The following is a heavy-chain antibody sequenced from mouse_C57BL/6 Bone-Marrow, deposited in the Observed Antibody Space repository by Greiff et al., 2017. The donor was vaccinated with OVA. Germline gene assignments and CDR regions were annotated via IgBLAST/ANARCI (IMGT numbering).Heavy chain of an antibody. D-gene: IGHD2-5*01. CDR2: ISSGGSYT. V-gene: IGHV5-6*01. CDR1: GFTFSSYG. J-gene: IGHJ3*01. CDR3: ARPPYNSIWFAY. Sequence: VQLKESGGDLVKPGGSLKLSCAASGFTFSSYGMSWVRQTPDKRLEWVATISSGGSYTYYPDRVKGRFTISRDNAKNTLYLQMSSLKSADTAKYYCARPPYNSIWFAYWGQGTMVTVSA.